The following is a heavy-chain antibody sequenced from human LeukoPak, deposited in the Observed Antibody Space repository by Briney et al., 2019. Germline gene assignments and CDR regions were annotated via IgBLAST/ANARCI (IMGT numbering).Heavy chain of an antibody. CDR1: GYSFTSYW. CDR2: IYPGDSDT. Sequence: GESLKISCKGSGYSFTSYWIGWVRQMPGKGLEWMGIIYPGDSDTRYSPSFQGQVTISADKSISTAYLQWSSLKASDTAMYYCALTHDFWSGHNWFDPWGQGTLVTVSS. CDR3: ALTHDFWSGHNWFDP. V-gene: IGHV5-51*01. D-gene: IGHD3-3*01. J-gene: IGHJ5*02.